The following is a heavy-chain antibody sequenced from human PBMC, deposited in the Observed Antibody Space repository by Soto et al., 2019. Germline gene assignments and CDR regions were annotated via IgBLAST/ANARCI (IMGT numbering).Heavy chain of an antibody. D-gene: IGHD1-1*01. J-gene: IGHJ4*02. V-gene: IGHV3-74*01. CDR2: ISQDGAIA. Sequence: VQLVESGGGLVQPGGSLRLSCAASGFAFGSYWMHWVRQAPGKGLVWVSRISQDGAIATQADSVKGRFTISRDNAKNPLFLQMNRLRADHTAVYYRLRDQPPWNEFADQGGQGTLVTVSS. CDR1: GFAFGSYW. CDR3: LRDQPPWNEFADQ.